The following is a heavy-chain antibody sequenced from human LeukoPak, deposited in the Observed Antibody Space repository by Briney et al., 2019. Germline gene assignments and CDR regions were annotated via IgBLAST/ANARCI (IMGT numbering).Heavy chain of an antibody. V-gene: IGHV1-2*02. Sequence: ASVKVSCKASGYTFTGYYMHWVRQAPGQGLGLMGLINPNSGGTNYAQKFQGRVTMTRDTSISTAYMELSRLRSDDTAVYYCARTMVRGINRFDPWGQGTLVTVSS. D-gene: IGHD3-10*01. J-gene: IGHJ5*02. CDR1: GYTFTGYY. CDR2: INPNSGGT. CDR3: ARTMVRGINRFDP.